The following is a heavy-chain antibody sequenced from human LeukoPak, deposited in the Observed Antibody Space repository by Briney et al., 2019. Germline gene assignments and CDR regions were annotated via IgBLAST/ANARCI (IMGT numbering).Heavy chain of an antibody. CDR3: ARYCSSTSCYRDNDY. V-gene: IGHV4-61*02. CDR2: IYASGST. J-gene: IGHJ4*02. D-gene: IGHD2-2*02. Sequence: SETLSLTCTVSGGSISSGSYYWSWIRQPAGKGLEWIGRIYASGSTNYNPSLKSRVTISVDTSKNQFSLKLSSVTAADTAEYYCARYCSSTSCYRDNDYWGQGTLVTVSS. CDR1: GGSISSGSYY.